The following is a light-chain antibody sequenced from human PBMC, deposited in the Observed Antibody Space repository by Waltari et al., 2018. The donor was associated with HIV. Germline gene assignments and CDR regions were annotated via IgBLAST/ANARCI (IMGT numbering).Light chain of an antibody. CDR3: SAYAGSTYV. CDR2: EVN. Sequence: QSALTQPPSASGSPGQSVTISCTGTTSDVGAYNYVSWYQQHTGKAPKLMIYEVNKRTPGVPYHFSGSKSGNPASLTVSGLQTEDEADYYCSAYAGSTYVFGTGTTITVL. V-gene: IGLV2-8*01. J-gene: IGLJ1*01. CDR1: TSDVGAYNY.